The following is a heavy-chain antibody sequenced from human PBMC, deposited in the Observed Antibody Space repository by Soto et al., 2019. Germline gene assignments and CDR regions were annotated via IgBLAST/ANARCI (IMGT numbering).Heavy chain of an antibody. Sequence: SETLSLTCSVSGGSISGHYWTWIRQSPGKGLEWIGYIFYSGSTNYNPSLKSRVTISVDTSKNQFSLKMSSVTAADTAVYYCARVGSSGWSPDYWGRGTPVTVSS. V-gene: IGHV4-59*11. CDR1: GGSISGHY. J-gene: IGHJ4*02. CDR3: ARVGSSGWSPDY. CDR2: IFYSGST. D-gene: IGHD6-19*01.